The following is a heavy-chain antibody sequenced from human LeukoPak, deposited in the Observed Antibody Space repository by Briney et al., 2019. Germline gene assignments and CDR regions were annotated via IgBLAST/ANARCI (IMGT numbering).Heavy chain of an antibody. V-gene: IGHV3-23*01. CDR2: INGSGGRT. D-gene: IGHD3-9*01. Sequence: GGSLRLSCAASGFTFSSYAMSWVRQAPGKGLEWVSGINGSGGRTYYADSVKGRFTISRDNAKKSLYLQMNSLRAEDTAVYYCAREHYDILTGYSSYFDYWGQGTLVTVSS. CDR3: AREHYDILTGYSSYFDY. J-gene: IGHJ4*02. CDR1: GFTFSSYA.